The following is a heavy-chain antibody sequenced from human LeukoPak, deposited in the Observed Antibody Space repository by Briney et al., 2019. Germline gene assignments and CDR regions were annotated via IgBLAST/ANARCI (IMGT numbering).Heavy chain of an antibody. CDR2: IYYSGST. Sequence: SETLSLTCIVSGGSISSSNYYWGWIRQPPGKGLEWIGSIYYSGSTFYNPSLKSRVTISVDTSKNQFSLKLSSVTAADTAVYYCARLDQDIVVVPAALFDYWGQGTLVTVSS. CDR1: GGSISSSNYY. CDR3: ARLDQDIVVVPAALFDY. V-gene: IGHV4-39*01. J-gene: IGHJ4*02. D-gene: IGHD2-2*01.